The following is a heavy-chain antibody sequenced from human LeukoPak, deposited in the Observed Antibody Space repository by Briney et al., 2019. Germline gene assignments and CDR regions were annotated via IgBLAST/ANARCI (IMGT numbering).Heavy chain of an antibody. D-gene: IGHD6-19*01. CDR3: ARPRRYSSGWSSLQH. V-gene: IGHV3-9*01. CDR2: ISWNSGSI. J-gene: IGHJ1*01. CDR1: GFTFDDYA. Sequence: GRPLRLSCAASGFTFDDYAMHWVRQAPGKGLEWVSGISWNSGSIGYADSVKGRFTISRDNAKNTLYLQMNSLRAEDTAVYYCARPRRYSSGWSSLQHWGQGTLVTVSS.